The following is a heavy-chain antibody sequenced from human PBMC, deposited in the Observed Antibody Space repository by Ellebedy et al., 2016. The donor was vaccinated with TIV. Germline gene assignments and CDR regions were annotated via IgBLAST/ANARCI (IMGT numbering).Heavy chain of an antibody. CDR1: GFTVSSNY. V-gene: IGHV3-66*01. D-gene: IGHD6-19*01. CDR2: IYSGGST. Sequence: GESLKISCAASGFTVSSNYMSWVRQAQGKGLEWVSGIYSGGSTYYADSVKGRFTISRDNYKNTLYLQMNSLRAEDTAVYYCARDIRMSSGWYLWWFDPWGQGTLVTVSS. CDR3: ARDIRMSSGWYLWWFDP. J-gene: IGHJ5*02.